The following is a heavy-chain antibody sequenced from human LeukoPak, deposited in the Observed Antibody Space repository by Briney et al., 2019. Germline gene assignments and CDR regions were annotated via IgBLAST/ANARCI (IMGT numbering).Heavy chain of an antibody. J-gene: IGHJ4*02. CDR1: GFTFSSYA. CDR2: ISGSGGST. CDR3: AIDPFVLLWFGELLPNFDY. D-gene: IGHD3-10*01. V-gene: IGHV3-23*01. Sequence: PGGSLRLSCAASGFTFSSYAMSWVRQAPGKGLEWVSAISGSGGSTYYADSVKGRFTISRDNSKNTLYLQMNSLRAEDTAVYYCAIDPFVLLWFGELLPNFDYWGQGTLVTVSS.